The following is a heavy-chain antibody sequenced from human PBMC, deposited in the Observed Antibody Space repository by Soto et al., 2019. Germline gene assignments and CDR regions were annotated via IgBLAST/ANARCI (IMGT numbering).Heavy chain of an antibody. J-gene: IGHJ4*02. V-gene: IGHV4-39*07. CDR3: ARRWGRTFDY. CDR2: IYYSGST. Sequence: SETLSLTCTVSGCSISSSNYYWGWIRQPPGKGLEWIGSIYYSGSTYYNPSLKSRVTISVDTSKNQFSLKLSSVTAADTAVYYCARRWGRTFDYWGQGTLVTVSS. D-gene: IGHD7-27*01. CDR1: GCSISSSNYY.